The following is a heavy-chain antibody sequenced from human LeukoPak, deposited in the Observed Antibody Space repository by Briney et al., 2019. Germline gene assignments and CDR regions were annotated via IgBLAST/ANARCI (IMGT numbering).Heavy chain of an antibody. D-gene: IGHD5-18*01. CDR3: ARTFQTRGYNGYSYGFFLR. V-gene: IGHV4-39*01. Sequence: SETLSLSCTVSDGSLSSSSYNWGWIRQPPGKGLEWIGSIYYSGSTYYNPSLKSRVTISVDTSKNQLSLKLSPVTAADTALYYCARTFQTRGYNGYSYGFFLRWGRGTLVTVSS. CDR1: DGSLSSSSYN. J-gene: IGHJ4*02. CDR2: IYYSGST.